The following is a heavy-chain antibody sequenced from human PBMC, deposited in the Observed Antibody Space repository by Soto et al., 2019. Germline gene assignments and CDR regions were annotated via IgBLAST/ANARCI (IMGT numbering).Heavy chain of an antibody. J-gene: IGHJ6*03. D-gene: IGHD6-6*01. Sequence: PSDTLSLNCNVAGGSISSYYWSWVRQPPGKGLEWIGYIYYSGSTNYNPSLKSRVTISVDTSKNQFSLKLSSVTAADTVVYYCARRHTAPPYYYYYYMDVWGKGTTVT. V-gene: IGHV4-59*07. CDR1: GGSISSYY. CDR3: ARRHTAPPYYYYYYMDV. CDR2: IYYSGST.